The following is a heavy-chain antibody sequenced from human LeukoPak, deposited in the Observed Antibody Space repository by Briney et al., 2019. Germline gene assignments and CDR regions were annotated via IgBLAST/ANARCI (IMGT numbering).Heavy chain of an antibody. V-gene: IGHV3-7*01. Sequence: GGSLRLSCAASGFTFSSYIMNWVRQAPGKGLEWVAHIRQDGSERHYVDSVKDRFTISRDNAKNSLDLQMDSLRAEDTAVYYCARDWGSTGYDLYDSWGQGTLVTVSS. J-gene: IGHJ4*02. D-gene: IGHD5-12*01. CDR2: IRQDGSER. CDR1: GFTFSSYI. CDR3: ARDWGSTGYDLYDS.